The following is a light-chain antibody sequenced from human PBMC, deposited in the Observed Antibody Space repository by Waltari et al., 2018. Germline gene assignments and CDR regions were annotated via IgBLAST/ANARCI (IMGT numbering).Light chain of an antibody. V-gene: IGKV3-20*01. CDR2: ASS. CDR3: QEYGSSPPKFS. CDR1: QGVSTSH. J-gene: IGKJ3*01. Sequence: EVVLTQSPATVSLSPGERATLSCRANQGVSTSHLAWYQQRPGQSPTLVIYASSTRATGSPDRFSGSGSGTDFTLTSSRLEPEDFGVYYCQEYGSSPPKFSFGPGTKV.